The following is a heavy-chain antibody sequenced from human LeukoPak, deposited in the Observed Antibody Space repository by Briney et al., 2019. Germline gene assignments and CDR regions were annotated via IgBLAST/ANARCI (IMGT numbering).Heavy chain of an antibody. CDR1: GFTFSSYG. Sequence: GGSLRLSCAASGFTFSSYGMHWVRQAPGKGLEWVTFISYDGSNKYYADSVKGRFTISRDNSKNTLYLQMNSLRAEDTAVYYCAKIQEWFGDAFDIWGQGTMVTVSS. D-gene: IGHD5-18*01. J-gene: IGHJ3*02. V-gene: IGHV3-30*18. CDR2: ISYDGSNK. CDR3: AKIQEWFGDAFDI.